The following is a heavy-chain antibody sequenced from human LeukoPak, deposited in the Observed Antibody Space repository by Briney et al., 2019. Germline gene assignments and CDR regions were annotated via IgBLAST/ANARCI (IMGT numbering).Heavy chain of an antibody. V-gene: IGHV4-39*07. CDR1: GGSISSSSYY. Sequence: SETLSLTCTVSGGSISSSSYYWGWIRQPPGKGLEWIGSIYYSGSTYYNSSLKSRVTISVDTSKNQFSLKLSSVTAADTAVYYCARKRAYYDFWSGPMDVWGKGTTVTVSS. J-gene: IGHJ6*04. CDR3: ARKRAYYDFWSGPMDV. D-gene: IGHD3-3*01. CDR2: IYYSGST.